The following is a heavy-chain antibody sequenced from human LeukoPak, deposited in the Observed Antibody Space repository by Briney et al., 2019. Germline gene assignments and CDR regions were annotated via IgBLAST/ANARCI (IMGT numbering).Heavy chain of an antibody. CDR3: AKVSIAVAQSYYYGMDV. J-gene: IGHJ6*02. CDR2: IWYDGSNE. V-gene: IGHV3-33*06. CDR1: GFTFSSYG. Sequence: GRSLRLSCAASGFTFSSYGMHWVRQAPGKGLEWVAVIWYDGSNENYADSVKGRFTISRDNSKNTLYLQMNSLRAEDTAVYYCAKVSIAVAQSYYYGMDVWGQGTTVTVSS. D-gene: IGHD6-19*01.